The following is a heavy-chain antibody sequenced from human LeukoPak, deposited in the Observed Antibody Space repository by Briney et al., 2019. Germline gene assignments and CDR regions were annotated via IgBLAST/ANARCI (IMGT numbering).Heavy chain of an antibody. Sequence: SETLSLTCAVYGGSFSGYYWSWIGQPPGKGLEWIGEINHSGSTNYNPSLKSRVTISVDTSKNQFSLKLSSVTAADTAVYYCAVSPYYYDSSGRLFDYWGQGTLVTVSS. D-gene: IGHD3-22*01. CDR3: AVSPYYYDSSGRLFDY. J-gene: IGHJ4*02. V-gene: IGHV4-34*01. CDR2: INHSGST. CDR1: GGSFSGYY.